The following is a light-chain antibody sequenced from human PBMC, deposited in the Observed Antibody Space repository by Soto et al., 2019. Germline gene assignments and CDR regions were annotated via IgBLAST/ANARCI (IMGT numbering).Light chain of an antibody. CDR1: SSNIGAGYD. V-gene: IGLV1-40*01. Sequence: QSVLTQPPSVSGAPGQKVTISCTGSSSNIGAGYDVHWYQQLPGTAPKLLIYGNSNRPSGVPDRFSGSKSGTSASLAITGLQAEDESLNNRQSYGSSLSRSKVFVTST. J-gene: IGLJ1*01. CDR3: QSYGSSLSRSKV. CDR2: GNS.